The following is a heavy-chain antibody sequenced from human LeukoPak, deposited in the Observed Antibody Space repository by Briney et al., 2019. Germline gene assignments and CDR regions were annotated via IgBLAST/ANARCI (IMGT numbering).Heavy chain of an antibody. Sequence: GGSLRLSCAASGFTFSSYDMHWVRQATGKGLEWVSAIGTAGDTYYPGSVKGRFTISRDNAKNSLYLQMNSLRAEDTAVYYCVELGITMIGGVWGKGTTVTISS. J-gene: IGHJ6*04. D-gene: IGHD3-10*02. CDR2: IGTAGDT. V-gene: IGHV3-13*01. CDR1: GFTFSSYD. CDR3: VELGITMIGGV.